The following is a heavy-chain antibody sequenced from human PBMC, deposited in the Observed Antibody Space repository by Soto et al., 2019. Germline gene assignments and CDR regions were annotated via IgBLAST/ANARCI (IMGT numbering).Heavy chain of an antibody. V-gene: IGHV3-30*18. CDR1: GFTFSSYG. CDR3: AKWNGGFDY. J-gene: IGHJ4*02. Sequence: QVQLVESGGGVVQPGRSLRLSCAASGFTFSSYGMHWVRQAPGRGLEWVAVISYDGSYKYYADSVKGRFTISRDNSKNTRYLQMNSLRAEDTAVYYCAKWNGGFDYWGQGTLVTVSS. CDR2: ISYDGSYK. D-gene: IGHD3-16*01.